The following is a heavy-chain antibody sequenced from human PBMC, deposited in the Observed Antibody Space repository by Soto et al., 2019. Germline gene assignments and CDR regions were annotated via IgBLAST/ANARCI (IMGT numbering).Heavy chain of an antibody. Sequence: LRLSCAASGFTFSHAWMSWVRQAPGKGLEWVGRIRSKGDGGTTDYAAPVKGRFTISGDDSKNTLFLQMNSLKAEDTAVYYCATDQAGGYFYYYGMVVWGQGTTVTVSS. D-gene: IGHD2-15*01. CDR3: ATDQAGGYFYYYGMVV. J-gene: IGHJ6*02. CDR1: GFTFSHAW. V-gene: IGHV3-15*01. CDR2: IRSKGDGGTT.